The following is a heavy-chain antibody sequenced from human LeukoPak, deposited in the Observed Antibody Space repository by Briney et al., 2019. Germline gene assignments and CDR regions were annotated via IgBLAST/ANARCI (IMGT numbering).Heavy chain of an antibody. D-gene: IGHD2-2*01. J-gene: IGHJ4*02. V-gene: IGHV3-21*04. CDR1: GFTFSSYS. CDR3: AKSLVVVPAVGVFDY. Sequence: GRSLRLSCAASGFTFSSYSMNWVRQAPGKGLEWVSSISSSSSYIYYADSVKGRFTISRDNAKNSLYLQMNSLRAEDTAVHYCAKSLVVVPAVGVFDYWGQGTLVTVSS. CDR2: ISSSSSYI.